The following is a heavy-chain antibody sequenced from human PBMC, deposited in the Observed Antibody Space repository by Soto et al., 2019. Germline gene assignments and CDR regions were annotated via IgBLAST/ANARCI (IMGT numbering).Heavy chain of an antibody. Sequence: QVQLVQSGAEVKKPGSSVKVSCKASGGTFSSYAISWVRQAPGQGLEWMGGIIPIFGTANYAQKFQGRVTITADESTSTAHMELSSRSSEDTAVYYCARSGGGSGSYYVPRFDYWGQGTLVTVSS. CDR2: IIPIFGTA. CDR3: ARSGGGSGSYYVPRFDY. J-gene: IGHJ4*02. CDR1: GGTFSSYA. V-gene: IGHV1-69*01. D-gene: IGHD1-26*01.